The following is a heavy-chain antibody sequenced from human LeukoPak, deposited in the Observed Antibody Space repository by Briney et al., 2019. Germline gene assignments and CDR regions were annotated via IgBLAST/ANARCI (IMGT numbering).Heavy chain of an antibody. CDR2: INPNSGGT. V-gene: IGHV1-2*02. J-gene: IGHJ4*02. CDR3: ARGGFYDYVWGSYRYEDY. CDR1: GYTFTGYY. D-gene: IGHD3-16*02. Sequence: ASVKVSCKASGYTFTGYYMHWVRQAPGQGLEWMGWINPNSGGTNYAQKFQGRVTMTRDTSISTAYMELSRLRSDDTAVYYCARGGFYDYVWGSYRYEDYWGQGTLVTVSS.